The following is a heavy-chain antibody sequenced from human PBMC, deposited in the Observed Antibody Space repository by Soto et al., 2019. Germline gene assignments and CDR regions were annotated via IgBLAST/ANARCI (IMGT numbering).Heavy chain of an antibody. D-gene: IGHD3-22*01. CDR3: AKDIVPYYSRGYYFDY. CDR2: ISWDGGST. Sequence: EVQLVESGGVVVQPGGSLRLSCAASGFTFDDYTMHWVRQAPGKGLEWVSLISWDGGSTYYADSVKGRFTISRDNSKXXXXXXXXXXXXDDTALYYCAKDIVPYYSRGYYFDYWGQGTLVTVSS. CDR1: GFTFDDYT. V-gene: IGHV3-43*01. J-gene: IGHJ4*02.